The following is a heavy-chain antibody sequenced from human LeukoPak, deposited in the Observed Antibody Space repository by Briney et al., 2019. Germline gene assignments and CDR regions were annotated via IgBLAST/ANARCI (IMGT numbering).Heavy chain of an antibody. CDR1: GGTFSSYA. CDR2: IIPIFGTA. Sequence: SVKVSCKASGGTFSSYAISWVRQAPGQGLEWMGGIIPIFGTANYAQKFQGRVTVTRDTSTSTVHMELSGLRSEDTAVYYCAKAPLYDSSGYKLGIFDYWGQGTLVTVSS. J-gene: IGHJ4*02. D-gene: IGHD3-22*01. CDR3: AKAPLYDSSGYKLGIFDY. V-gene: IGHV1-69*05.